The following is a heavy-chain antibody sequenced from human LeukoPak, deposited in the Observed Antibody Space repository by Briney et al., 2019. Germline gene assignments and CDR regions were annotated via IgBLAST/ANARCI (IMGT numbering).Heavy chain of an antibody. Sequence: PGGSLRLSCAASGFIFSDYYMGWVRQAPGKGLEWVSYISNKGSSSTTYYADSVKGRFTISRDDAQNSLYLQMNSLRADDTAVYYCAKDPNNIAGVIYWYFDLWGRGTLVTVSS. CDR1: GFIFSDYY. J-gene: IGHJ2*01. D-gene: IGHD3-16*01. CDR2: ISNKGSSSTT. CDR3: AKDPNNIAGVIYWYFDL. V-gene: IGHV3-11*01.